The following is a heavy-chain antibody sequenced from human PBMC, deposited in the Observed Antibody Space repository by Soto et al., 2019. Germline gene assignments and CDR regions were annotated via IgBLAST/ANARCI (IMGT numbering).Heavy chain of an antibody. D-gene: IGHD2-2*01. CDR1: AFTLRRYW. CDR3: VKDRSPYIVVVPAAPFDP. J-gene: IGHJ5*02. V-gene: IGHV3-64D*08. CDR2: ISSNGGST. Sequence: PGGSLRLSCVGSAFTLRRYWMPWVRQAPGKGLEYVSTISSNGGSTYYADSVKGRFTISRDNSKNTLYLQMSSLRAEDTAVYYCVKDRSPYIVVVPAAPFDPWGQGTLVTVSS.